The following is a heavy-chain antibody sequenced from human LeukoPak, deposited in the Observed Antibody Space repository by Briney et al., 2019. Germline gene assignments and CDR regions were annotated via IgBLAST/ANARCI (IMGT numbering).Heavy chain of an antibody. CDR3: ARAHIAPKTAVAFDI. CDR2: IIPIFGTA. Sequence: SVKVSCKASGGIFSSYAISWVRQAPGQGLEWMGGIIPIFGTANYAQKFQGRVTITTDESTSTAYMELSSLRSEDTAVYYCARAHIAPKTAVAFDIWGQGTMVTVSS. V-gene: IGHV1-69*05. CDR1: GGIFSSYA. D-gene: IGHD6-13*01. J-gene: IGHJ3*02.